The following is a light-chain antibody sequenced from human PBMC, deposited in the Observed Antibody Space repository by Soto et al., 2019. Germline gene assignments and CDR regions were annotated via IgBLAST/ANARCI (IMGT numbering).Light chain of an antibody. V-gene: IGLV2-14*01. Sequence: QSVLTQPASVSGSLGQSITISCTGTGSDVGEYNYVSWYQQHPGKAPKLMIYEVRNRPSGVSNRFSGSKSGNTASLTIAGLQAEDEADYYCSSYTSSSTLVVFGGGTKLTVL. CDR1: GSDVGEYNY. CDR2: EVR. CDR3: SSYTSSSTLVV. J-gene: IGLJ2*01.